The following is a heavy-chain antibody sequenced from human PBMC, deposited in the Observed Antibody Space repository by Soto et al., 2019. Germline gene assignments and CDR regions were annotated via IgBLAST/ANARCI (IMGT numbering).Heavy chain of an antibody. CDR1: GFTFSSYA. CDR3: ARDRGRGVDAFDI. J-gene: IGHJ3*02. CDR2: ISYDGSNK. D-gene: IGHD3-10*01. Sequence: GGSLRLSCAASGFTFSSYAMHWVRQAPGKGLEWVAVISYDGSNKYYADSVKGRFTISRDNSKNTLYLQMNSLRAEDTAVYYCARDRGRGVDAFDIWGQGTMVTVSS. V-gene: IGHV3-30-3*01.